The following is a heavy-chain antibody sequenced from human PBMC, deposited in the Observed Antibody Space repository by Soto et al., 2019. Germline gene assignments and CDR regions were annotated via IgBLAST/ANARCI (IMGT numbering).Heavy chain of an antibody. V-gene: IGHV4-34*01. Sequence: PQTLSLPCAVYGGSFSGYYWRWIRQPPGKGLEWIGEINHSGSTNYNPSLKSRVTISVDTSKNQFSLKLSSVTAADTAVYYCARLRLGNYASRGRGMDVWGQWTTVSVS. D-gene: IGHD3-16*01. CDR1: GGSFSGYY. CDR2: INHSGST. CDR3: ARLRLGNYASRGRGMDV. J-gene: IGHJ6*02.